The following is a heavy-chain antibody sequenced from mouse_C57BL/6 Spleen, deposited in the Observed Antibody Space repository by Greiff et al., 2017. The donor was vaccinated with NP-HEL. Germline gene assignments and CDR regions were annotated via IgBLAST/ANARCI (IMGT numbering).Heavy chain of an antibody. Sequence: VQLKQSGPELVKPGASVKIPCKASGYTFTDYNMDWVKQSHGKSLEWIGDINPNNGGTIYNQKFKGKATLTVDKSSSTAYMELRSLTSEDTAVYYCARAHHYYGSRGYFDYWGQGTTLTVSS. CDR2: INPNNGGT. D-gene: IGHD1-1*01. CDR3: ARAHHYYGSRGYFDY. J-gene: IGHJ2*01. V-gene: IGHV1-18*01. CDR1: GYTFTDYN.